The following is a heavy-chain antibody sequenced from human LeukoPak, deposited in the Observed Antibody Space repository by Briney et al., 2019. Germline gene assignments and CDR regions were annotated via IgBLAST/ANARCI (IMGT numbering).Heavy chain of an antibody. D-gene: IGHD1-26*01. J-gene: IGHJ4*02. Sequence: NPSETLSLTCTVSGGSNSSYYWSWIRQPPGKGLEWIGYIYYSGSTNYNPSLKSRVTISVDTSKNQFSLKLSSVTAADTAVYYCARYSGSYYQIYYFDYWGQGTLVTVSS. CDR1: GGSNSSYY. CDR3: ARYSGSYYQIYYFDY. CDR2: IYYSGST. V-gene: IGHV4-59*01.